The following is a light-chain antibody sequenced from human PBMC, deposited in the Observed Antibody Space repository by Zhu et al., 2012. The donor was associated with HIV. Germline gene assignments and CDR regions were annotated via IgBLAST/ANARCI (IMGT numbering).Light chain of an antibody. Sequence: DIQLTQSPSFLSASVGDRVTIICRASQDITSYLAWYQQKPGKAPKLLIYAASTLQSGVPSRFGGSGSGTEFTLTISSLQPEDFATYYCQQLNSYLRTFGQGTESGNQT. V-gene: IGKV1-9*01. J-gene: IGKJ1*01. CDR1: QDITSY. CDR3: QQLNSYLRT. CDR2: AAS.